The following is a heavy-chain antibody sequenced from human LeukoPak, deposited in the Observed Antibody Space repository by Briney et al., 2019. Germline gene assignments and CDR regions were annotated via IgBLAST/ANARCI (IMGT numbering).Heavy chain of an antibody. J-gene: IGHJ3*02. CDR2: IYYSGST. CDR3: ARDPTTVTKGFDI. Sequence: SETLPLTCTVSGGSISSGGYYWSWIRQHPGKGLEWIGYIYYSGSTYYNPSLKSRVTISVDTSKNQFSLKLSSVTAADTAVYYCARDPTTVTKGFDIWGQGTMVTVSS. CDR1: GGSISSGGYY. V-gene: IGHV4-31*03. D-gene: IGHD4-17*01.